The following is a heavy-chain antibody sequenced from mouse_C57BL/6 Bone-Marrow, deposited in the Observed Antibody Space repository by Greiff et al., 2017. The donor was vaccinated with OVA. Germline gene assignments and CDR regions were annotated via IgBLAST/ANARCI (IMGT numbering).Heavy chain of an antibody. D-gene: IGHD1-1*01. CDR3: ALFTTVVEDDAMDY. CDR1: GFTLNSYG. J-gene: IGHJ4*01. Sequence: VMLVESGPGLVAPAQRLSITCTVSGFTLNSYGVSWVRQPPGKGLEWLGVIWGDGSTNDHSALIPRLSISKDNSKNQVFLTLNRLQTDDTATYYCALFTTVVEDDAMDYWGQGNSVTVSS. V-gene: IGHV2-3*01. CDR2: IWGDGST.